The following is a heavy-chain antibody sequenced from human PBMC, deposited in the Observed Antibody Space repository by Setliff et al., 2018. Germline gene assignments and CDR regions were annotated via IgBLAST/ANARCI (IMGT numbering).Heavy chain of an antibody. Sequence: SETLSLTCGVSGSSISNDYYWGWIRQPPGRGLEWIATIYHKGRTYYNPSLQSRVTMSLDRSKNQFSLRLTSVTASDTAVYYCASPRRDDLDSPFDPFDLWGHGTKVTVSS. CDR1: GSSISNDYY. D-gene: IGHD3-3*01. J-gene: IGHJ3*01. CDR3: ASPRRDDLDSPFDPFDL. V-gene: IGHV4-38-2*01. CDR2: IYHKGRT.